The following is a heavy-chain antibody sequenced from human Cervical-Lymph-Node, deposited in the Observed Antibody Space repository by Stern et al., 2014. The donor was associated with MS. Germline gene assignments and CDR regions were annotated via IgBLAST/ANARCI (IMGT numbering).Heavy chain of an antibody. Sequence: VQLEESRGGVVQPGRSLSLSCVASGFSFSTYAMHWVRQAPGKGLEWVAFVSYDGTQRNSTDSVKARFTISRDNSKNTLYLHMHSLRDEDTAVYFCARGGRGVGLEYWGQGALVTVSS. CDR3: ARGGRGVGLEY. CDR2: VSYDGTQR. J-gene: IGHJ4*02. V-gene: IGHV3-30-3*01. D-gene: IGHD3-10*01. CDR1: GFSFSTYA.